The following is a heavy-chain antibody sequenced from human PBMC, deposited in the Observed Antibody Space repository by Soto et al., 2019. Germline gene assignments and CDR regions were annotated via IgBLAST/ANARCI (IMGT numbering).Heavy chain of an antibody. CDR1: GGSISSSSYY. CDR2: IYYSGST. Sequence: SETLSLTCTVSGGSISSSSYYWGWIRQPPGKGLEWSGSIYYSGSTYYNPSLKRRVTISVDTSKNQFSLKLSSVTAADTAVYYCARPGNYYDSSGKAAFDIWGQGTMVTVSS. V-gene: IGHV4-39*01. CDR3: ARPGNYYDSSGKAAFDI. J-gene: IGHJ3*02. D-gene: IGHD3-22*01.